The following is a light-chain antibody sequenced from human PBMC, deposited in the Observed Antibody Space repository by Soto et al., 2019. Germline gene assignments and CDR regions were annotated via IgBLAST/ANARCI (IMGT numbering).Light chain of an antibody. J-gene: IGKJ1*01. CDR3: HQYGSSPWT. CDR2: GAS. CDR1: QSVSSSY. Sequence: EIVLTQSPGTLSLSPGERATLSCRASQSVSSSYLAWYQQKPGQTPRLLIYGASSRAAGIPARFRGSGFGTDFTLTISRLEPKDSAVYYCHQYGSSPWTFGQGTKVE. V-gene: IGKV3-20*01.